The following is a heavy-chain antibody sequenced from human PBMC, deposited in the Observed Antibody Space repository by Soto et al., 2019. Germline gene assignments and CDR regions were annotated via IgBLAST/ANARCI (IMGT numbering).Heavy chain of an antibody. V-gene: IGHV1-18*01. CDR2: ISAYNGNT. CDR1: GYTFTSYG. CDR3: AREGGGENFDWLLPFDY. D-gene: IGHD3-9*01. Sequence: ASVKVSCKASGYTFTSYGISWVRQAPGQGLEWMGWISAYNGNTNYAQKLQGRVTMTTDTSTSTAYMELRSLRSDDTAVYYCAREGGGENFDWLLPFDYWGQGTLVTVSS. J-gene: IGHJ4*02.